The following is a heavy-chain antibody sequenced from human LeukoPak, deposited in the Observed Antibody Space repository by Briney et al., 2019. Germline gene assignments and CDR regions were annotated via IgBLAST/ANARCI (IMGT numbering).Heavy chain of an antibody. J-gene: IGHJ4*02. CDR2: IYASGST. CDR3: ARTSARGAQFDY. CDR1: GDSISNYY. V-gene: IGHV4-4*07. D-gene: IGHD3-10*01. Sequence: SETLSLTCTVSGDSISNYYWSWLRQPAGRGLEWIGRIYASGSTNYNPSLKSRVTMSVDTSNNQFSLNLSSVTAADTAVYYCARTSARGAQFDYWGQGTLVTVSS.